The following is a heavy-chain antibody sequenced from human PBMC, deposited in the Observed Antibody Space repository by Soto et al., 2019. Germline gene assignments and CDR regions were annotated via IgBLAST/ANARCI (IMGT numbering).Heavy chain of an antibody. CDR2: ISGSGGST. Sequence: EVQLLESGGGLVQPGGSLRLSCAASGFTFSSYAMSWVRQAPGQGLEWVSAISGSGGSTYYADSVKGRFTISRDNSNNTLYLQMNSLRAENTAVYYCAKYVWGSYRYPDYWGQGTLVTVSS. V-gene: IGHV3-23*01. J-gene: IGHJ4*02. CDR3: AKYVWGSYRYPDY. D-gene: IGHD3-16*02. CDR1: GFTFSSYA.